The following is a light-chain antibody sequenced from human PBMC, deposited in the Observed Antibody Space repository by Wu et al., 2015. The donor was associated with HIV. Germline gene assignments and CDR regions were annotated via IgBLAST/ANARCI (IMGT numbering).Light chain of an antibody. V-gene: IGKV3-20*01. Sequence: TVLTQFPGTLSLSPGEGATLSCRASQNVFSGHVAWYQQKPNQTPRLLIYGGSIRAAGLPDRFSGSGSGADSTLTISRLEPEDSAMYYCQQFDNSPFTFGQGTRLEIK. CDR1: QNVFSGH. J-gene: IGKJ2*01. CDR3: QQFDNSPFT. CDR2: GGS.